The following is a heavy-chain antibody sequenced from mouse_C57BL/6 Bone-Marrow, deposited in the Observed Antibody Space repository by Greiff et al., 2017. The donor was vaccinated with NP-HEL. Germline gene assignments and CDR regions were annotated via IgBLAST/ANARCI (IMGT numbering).Heavy chain of an antibody. CDR1: GFTFTDYY. J-gene: IGHJ2*01. CDR3: ARYPLWSNYFDY. Sequence: EVKLMESGGGLVQPGGSLSLSCAASGFTFTDYYMSWVRQPPGKALEWLGFLRNKANGYPTEYSASVKGRFTISRDNSQSILYLQMNALRAEDSATYYCARYPLWSNYFDYWGQGTTLTVSS. V-gene: IGHV7-3*01. CDR2: LRNKANGYPT. D-gene: IGHD6-5*01.